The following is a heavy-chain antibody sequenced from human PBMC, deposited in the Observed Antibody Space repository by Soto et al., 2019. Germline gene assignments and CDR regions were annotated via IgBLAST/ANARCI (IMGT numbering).Heavy chain of an antibody. CDR1: GYSFTSYW. J-gene: IGHJ6*02. V-gene: IGHV5-10-1*01. Sequence: ESLKISCKGSGYSFTSYWISWVRQMPGKGLEWMGRIDPSDSYTNYSPSFQGHVTISADKSISTAYLQWSSLKASDTAMYYCARVELYYYDSSGYYYYYYGMDVWGQGTTVTVSS. CDR2: IDPSDSYT. CDR3: ARVELYYYDSSGYYYYYYGMDV. D-gene: IGHD3-22*01.